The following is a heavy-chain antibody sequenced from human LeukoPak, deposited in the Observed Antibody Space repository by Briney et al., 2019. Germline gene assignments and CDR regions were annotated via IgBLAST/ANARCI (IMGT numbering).Heavy chain of an antibody. CDR1: GYTFTSYD. CDR2: VNPNSGNT. D-gene: IGHD3-10*01. V-gene: IGHV1-8*01. J-gene: IGHJ6*03. Sequence: ASVRVSCKASGYTFTSYDINWVRQATGQGLEWMGWVNPNSGNTGYAQKFQGRVTMTRNTSISTAYMELSSLRSEGTAVYYCARGVRGFRSEAFYYYMDVWGKGTTVTVSS. CDR3: ARGVRGFRSEAFYYYMDV.